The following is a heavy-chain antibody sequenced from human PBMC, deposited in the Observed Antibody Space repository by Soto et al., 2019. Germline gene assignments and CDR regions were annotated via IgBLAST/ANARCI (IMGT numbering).Heavy chain of an antibody. D-gene: IGHD2-15*01. J-gene: IGHJ5*02. Sequence: PGDSLKISCKGSGYSCTSYWIGWVRQMPGKGLEWMGIIYPGDSDTRYSPSFRGQVTISADKSISTAYLQWSSLKASDTAMYYCERRVIGYCNGGSCYGGFDHWGQGNLVTVSS. V-gene: IGHV5-51*01. CDR2: IYPGDSDT. CDR1: GYSCTSYW. CDR3: ERRVIGYCNGGSCYGGFDH.